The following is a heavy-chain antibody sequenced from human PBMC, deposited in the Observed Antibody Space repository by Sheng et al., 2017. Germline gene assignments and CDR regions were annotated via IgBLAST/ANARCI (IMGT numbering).Heavy chain of an antibody. Sequence: EVHLVESGGDLVQPGGSLRLSCAASGFTFSTYTITWVRQAPGKGLEWVSAINTRDGLTYYADSVKGRFTISRDNSRNMLFLQMNSLRVDDTAVYYCARKFYGSGSSVDYFDYWGQGTLVTVSS. D-gene: IGHD3-10*01. J-gene: IGHJ4*02. CDR1: GFTFSTYT. V-gene: IGHV3-23*04. CDR2: INTRDGLT. CDR3: ARKFYGSGSSVDYFDY.